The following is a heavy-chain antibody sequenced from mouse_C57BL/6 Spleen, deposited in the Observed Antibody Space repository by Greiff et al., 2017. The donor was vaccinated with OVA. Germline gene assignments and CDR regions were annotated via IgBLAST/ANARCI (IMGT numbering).Heavy chain of an antibody. CDR1: GYTFTNYS. CDR2: IYPGGGST. Sequence: VQLQQSGAELVRPGASVKLSCKASGYTFTNYSIHWVKQRPGQGLEWIGSIYPGGGSTHYNEKFKDKATLTADKASSTAYMELSRLTSEDSEVYVCERHESEGRYYAMDDWGQGTSVTVSS. CDR3: ERHESEGRYYAMDD. V-gene: IGHV1-62-2*01. J-gene: IGHJ4*01.